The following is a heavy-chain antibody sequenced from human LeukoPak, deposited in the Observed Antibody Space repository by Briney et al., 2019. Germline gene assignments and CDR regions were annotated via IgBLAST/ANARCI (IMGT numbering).Heavy chain of an antibody. CDR1: GYTFTNYG. V-gene: IGHV1-18*01. CDR3: ARRSGYDLLVGRPVPTLTYFDY. J-gene: IGHJ4*02. D-gene: IGHD5-12*01. Sequence: ASVKVSCKASGYTFTNYGISWVREAPGQGLEWMGWISAYNGNTNYAQKLQGRVTMTTDTSTSTAYMELRSLRSDDTAVYYCARRSGYDLLVGRPVPTLTYFDYWGQGTLVTVSS. CDR2: ISAYNGNT.